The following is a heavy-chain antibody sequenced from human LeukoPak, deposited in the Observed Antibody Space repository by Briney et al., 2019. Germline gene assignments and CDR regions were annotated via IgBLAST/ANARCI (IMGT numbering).Heavy chain of an antibody. CDR3: ARWLVWRGYSSSWLPGFDY. CDR2: IYYSGST. Sequence: GSLRLSCAASGFTVSSNYMSWVRQAPGKGLEWIGTIYYSGSTYYNPSLKSRVTISVDTSKNQFSLKLSSVTAADTAVYYCARWLVWRGYSSSWLPGFDYWGQGTLVTVSS. CDR1: GFTVSSNY. V-gene: IGHV4-59*04. J-gene: IGHJ4*02. D-gene: IGHD6-13*01.